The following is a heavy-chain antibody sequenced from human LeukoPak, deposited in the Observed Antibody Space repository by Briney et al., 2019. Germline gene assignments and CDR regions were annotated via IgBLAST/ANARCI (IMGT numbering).Heavy chain of an antibody. CDR2: IRSKAYGGTT. V-gene: IGHV3-49*03. D-gene: IGHD2-15*01. CDR3: TRDVVPGYCSGGSCYSFQH. Sequence: GRSLRLSCTASGFTFGDYAMSWFRQAPRKGLEWVGFIRSKAYGGTTEYAASVKGRFTISRDDSKSIAYLQMNSLKTEDTAVYYCTRDVVPGYCSGGSCYSFQHWGQGTLVTVSS. J-gene: IGHJ1*01. CDR1: GFTFGDYA.